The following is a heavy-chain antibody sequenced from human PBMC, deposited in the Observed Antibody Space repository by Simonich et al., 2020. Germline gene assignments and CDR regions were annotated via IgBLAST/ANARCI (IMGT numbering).Heavy chain of an antibody. CDR1: GGSFSGYY. D-gene: IGHD6-13*01. Sequence: QVQLQQWGAGLLKPSETLSLTCAVYGGSFSGYYWSWIRQPPGKGLEWIGEINHSGSTNSNPSLKGRVTISVDTSKNQFSLKLSSVTAADTAVYYCARHTVKSIAATNYYYGMDVWGQGTTVTVSS. J-gene: IGHJ6*02. CDR3: ARHTVKSIAATNYYYGMDV. CDR2: INHSGST. V-gene: IGHV4-34*01.